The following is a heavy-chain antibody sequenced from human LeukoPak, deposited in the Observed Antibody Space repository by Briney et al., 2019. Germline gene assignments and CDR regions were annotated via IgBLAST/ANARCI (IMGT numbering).Heavy chain of an antibody. CDR3: ARGPQYCTGGSCYSGFDY. V-gene: IGHV3-66*01. CDR2: TYSGGST. CDR1: GFTVSSNY. J-gene: IGHJ4*02. D-gene: IGHD2-15*01. Sequence: GASLRLSCAASGFTVSSNYMSWVRQAPGKGLEWVSVTYSGGSTYYADSVKGRFTISRDNSKNTLYLQMNSLRAEDTAVYYCARGPQYCTGGSCYSGFDYWGQGTLVTVSS.